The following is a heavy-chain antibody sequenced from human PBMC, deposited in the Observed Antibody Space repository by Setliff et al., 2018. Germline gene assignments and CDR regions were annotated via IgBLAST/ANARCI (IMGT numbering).Heavy chain of an antibody. CDR2: ISPSGST. CDR1: GGSFTGTTYY. D-gene: IGHD2-15*01. J-gene: IGHJ6*03. Sequence: KTSETLSLTCTVSGGSFTGTTYYWGWIRQSPGKGLEWIGHISPSGSTTYNPSVKSRVTISLDTSKNHFSLKLDSVTAADTAIYYCARGGGSVLPNYYYFNYMDVWGTGTTVTVSS. CDR3: ARGGGSVLPNYYYFNYMDV. V-gene: IGHV4-39*02.